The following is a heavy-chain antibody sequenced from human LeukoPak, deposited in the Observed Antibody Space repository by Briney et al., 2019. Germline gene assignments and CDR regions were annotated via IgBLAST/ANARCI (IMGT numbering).Heavy chain of an antibody. J-gene: IGHJ4*02. V-gene: IGHV1-69*05. D-gene: IGHD5-12*01. CDR2: LIPVFGTT. CDR1: GGTLSSHA. Sequence: ASVRVSCKASGGTLSSHAISRVRQAPGQGLEWVGGLIPVFGTTNYAEKFQGRVTITTDESTRTSYMELRSLKSDDTAVYYCARGKSGYDYGLDHWGQGILVIVSS. CDR3: ARGKSGYDYGLDH.